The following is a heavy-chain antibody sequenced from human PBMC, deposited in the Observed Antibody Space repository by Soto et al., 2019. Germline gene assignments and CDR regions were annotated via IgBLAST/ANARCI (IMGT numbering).Heavy chain of an antibody. V-gene: IGHV4-39*01. CDR1: GGSSSSSSYY. Sequence: SETLSLTCTVSGGSSSSSSYYWGWIRQPPGKGLEWIGSIYYSGSTYYNPSLKSRVTISVDTSKNQFSLKLSSVTAADTAVYYCARPCSSTSCYSDYYYGMDVWGQGTTVTVSS. CDR2: IYYSGST. J-gene: IGHJ6*02. D-gene: IGHD2-2*01. CDR3: ARPCSSTSCYSDYYYGMDV.